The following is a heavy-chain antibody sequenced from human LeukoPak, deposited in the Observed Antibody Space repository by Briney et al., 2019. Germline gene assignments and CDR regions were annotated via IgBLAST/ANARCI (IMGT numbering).Heavy chain of an antibody. V-gene: IGHV5-51*01. CDR2: IYPGDFDT. D-gene: IGHD3-16*02. J-gene: IGHJ4*02. CDR3: ARRGSYDYVWGSYRPFDY. Sequence: GESLKISCKGSGYSFTSYWIGWVRQMPGKGLEWMGIIYPGDFDTRYSPSFQGQVTISADKSISTAYLQWSSLKASDTAMYYCARRGSYDYVWGSYRPFDYWGQGTLVTVSS. CDR1: GYSFTSYW.